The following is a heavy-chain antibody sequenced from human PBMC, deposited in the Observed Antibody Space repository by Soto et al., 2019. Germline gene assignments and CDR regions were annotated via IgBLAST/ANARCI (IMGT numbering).Heavy chain of an antibody. Sequence: QVQLVQSGAEVKKPGSSVKVSCKASGGTFSSYTISWVRQAPGQGLEWMGRIMPILGIANYAQKFQGRVTITADKSTSTAYMELSSLRSEDTAVYYCARVGDDSSSWHEGRYGMDVWGQGTTVTVSS. CDR3: ARVGDDSSSWHEGRYGMDV. CDR2: IMPILGIA. V-gene: IGHV1-69*02. J-gene: IGHJ6*02. CDR1: GGTFSSYT. D-gene: IGHD6-13*01.